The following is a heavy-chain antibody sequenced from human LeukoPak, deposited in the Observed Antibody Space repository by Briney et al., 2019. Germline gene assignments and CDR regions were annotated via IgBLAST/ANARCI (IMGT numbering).Heavy chain of an antibody. CDR2: IYYSGST. Sequence: SETLSLTCTVSGGSISSYYWSWIRQPPGKGLEWIGYIYYSGSTNYNPSLKSRGTISADASKNQLSLKLSSVTAADTAVYYCARELGGSDSYFYYMDVWGKGTTVTVS. D-gene: IGHD5-12*01. J-gene: IGHJ6*03. CDR3: ARELGGSDSYFYYMDV. CDR1: GGSISSYY. V-gene: IGHV4-59*01.